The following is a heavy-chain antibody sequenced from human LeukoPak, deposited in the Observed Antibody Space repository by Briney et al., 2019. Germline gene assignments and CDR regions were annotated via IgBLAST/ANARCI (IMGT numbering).Heavy chain of an antibody. CDR2: INPNSGGT. Sequence: ASVKVSCKASGYTFTGYYMHWVRQAPGQGLEWMGRINPNSGGTNYAQKFQGRVTMTRDTSISTAYMELSRLRPDDTAVYYCARISSSWTRGVDYWGQGTLVTVSS. V-gene: IGHV1-2*06. CDR1: GYTFTGYY. J-gene: IGHJ4*02. CDR3: ARISSSWTRGVDY. D-gene: IGHD6-13*01.